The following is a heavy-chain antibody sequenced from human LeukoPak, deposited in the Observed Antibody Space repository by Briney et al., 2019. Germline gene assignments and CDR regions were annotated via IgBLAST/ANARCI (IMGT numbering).Heavy chain of an antibody. CDR1: GYTFTSYY. CDR3: ARDQAPYYYDSSGYYSGFFGY. J-gene: IGHJ4*02. D-gene: IGHD3-22*01. CDR2: IIPIFGTA. Sequence: ASVKVSCKVSGYTFTSYYMHWVRQAPGQGLEWMGGIIPIFGTANYAQKFQGRVTITADESTSTAYMELSSLRSEDTAVYYCARDQAPYYYDSSGYYSGFFGYWGQGTLVTVSS. V-gene: IGHV1-69*13.